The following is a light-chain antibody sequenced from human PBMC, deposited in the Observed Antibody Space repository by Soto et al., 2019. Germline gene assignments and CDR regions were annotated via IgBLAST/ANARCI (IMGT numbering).Light chain of an antibody. CDR2: GAS. CDR3: QQYGSSPPST. CDR1: QSVSSRC. V-gene: IGKV3-20*01. Sequence: EIVLTQSPGTLSLSPGERATLSCRASQSVSSRCLAWYQQKAGQAPRLLIYGASSRATGIPDRFSGSASGTDFTLTISRLEPEDFAVYYCQQYGSSPPSTFGQGTKLEIK. J-gene: IGKJ2*01.